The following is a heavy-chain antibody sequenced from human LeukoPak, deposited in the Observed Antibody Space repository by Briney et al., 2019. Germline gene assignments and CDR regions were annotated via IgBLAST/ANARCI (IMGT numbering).Heavy chain of an antibody. CDR2: ISGSGDIT. CDR1: GFTFSTYT. J-gene: IGHJ4*02. Sequence: PGGSLRLSCAASGFTFSTYTMTWVRQAPGKGLEWVSVISGSGDITYYADSVKGRFTISRDNSKNTLYLQLNSLRAEDTAVYYCAKDTGGNAPYYFDYWGQGTLVTVSS. CDR3: AKDTGGNAPYYFDY. V-gene: IGHV3-23*01. D-gene: IGHD4-23*01.